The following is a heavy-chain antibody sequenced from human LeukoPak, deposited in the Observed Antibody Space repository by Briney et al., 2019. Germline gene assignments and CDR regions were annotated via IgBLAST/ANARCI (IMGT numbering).Heavy chain of an antibody. CDR1: GGAINTFY. J-gene: IGHJ4*02. Sequence: SETLSLTCTVSGGAINTFYWSWIRQPAGKGLEWIGYIYYSGSTNYNPSLKSRVTISVDTSKNQFSLKLSSVTAADTAVYYCARGPYSSSWYYLDYWGQGTLVTVSS. CDR3: ARGPYSSSWYYLDY. D-gene: IGHD6-13*01. V-gene: IGHV4-59*01. CDR2: IYYSGST.